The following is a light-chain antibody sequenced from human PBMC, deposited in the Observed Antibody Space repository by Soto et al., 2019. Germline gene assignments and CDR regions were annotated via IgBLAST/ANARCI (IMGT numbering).Light chain of an antibody. CDR2: DTS. CDR3: LLSYTGARV. J-gene: IGLJ2*01. Sequence: QAVVTQEPSLTVSPGGTVTLTCGSSTGAVTSGQYSYWLQQKPGQAPRTLIYDTSNKHSWTPARFSGSLLGGRAALTLSGAQPEDEAEYYCLLSYTGARVFGGGTKLTVL. V-gene: IGLV7-46*01. CDR1: TGAVTSGQY.